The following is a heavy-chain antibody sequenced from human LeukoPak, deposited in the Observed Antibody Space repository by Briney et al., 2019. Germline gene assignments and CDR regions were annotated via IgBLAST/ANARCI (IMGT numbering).Heavy chain of an antibody. V-gene: IGHV4-59*01. J-gene: IGHJ3*02. CDR2: ISYSGNT. CDR1: GGSISTYY. D-gene: IGHD3-10*01. Sequence: SETLSLTCTVSGGSISTYYWSWIRQPPGKGLEWIGYISYSGNTNYNPSLKSRVTISVDTSKNQFSLRLSSVTAADTAVYYCSRDRNYYDSGSYWYAFDIWGQGTMVTVSS. CDR3: SRDRNYYDSGSYWYAFDI.